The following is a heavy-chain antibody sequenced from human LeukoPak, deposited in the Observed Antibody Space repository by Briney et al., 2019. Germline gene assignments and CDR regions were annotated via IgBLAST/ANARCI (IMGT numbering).Heavy chain of an antibody. Sequence: PGGSLRLSCSASGFTFSSYAMHWVRQAPGKGLEYVSAISSNGGSTYYADSVKGRFTISRDNSKNTLYLQMSSLRAEDTAVYYCVKNYGDFPSHAFDIWGQGTMLTVSS. V-gene: IGHV3-64D*06. CDR1: GFTFSSYA. CDR3: VKNYGDFPSHAFDI. D-gene: IGHD4-17*01. CDR2: ISSNGGST. J-gene: IGHJ3*02.